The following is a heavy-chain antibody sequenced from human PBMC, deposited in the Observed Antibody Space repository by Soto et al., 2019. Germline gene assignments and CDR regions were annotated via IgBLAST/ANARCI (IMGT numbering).Heavy chain of an antibody. J-gene: IGHJ4*02. CDR2: INTNSGVT. D-gene: IGHD1-1*01. Sequence: ASVKVSFKASGYTFTCSFSYWLRQAPGEGLDWVGEINTNSGVTKYPPRFQGRVTMTRDTSMRTAYMYLTNLPSDDTAGYFCARGGCTILAPLPWGPGTLVTVSS. V-gene: IGHV1-2*02. CDR3: ARGGCTILAPLP. CDR1: GYTFTCSF.